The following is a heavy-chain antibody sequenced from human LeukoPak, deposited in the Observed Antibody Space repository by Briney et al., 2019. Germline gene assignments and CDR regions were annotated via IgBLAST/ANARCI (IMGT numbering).Heavy chain of an antibody. D-gene: IGHD3-10*01. CDR2: ITSSGRTP. Sequence: GGSLRLSCEASGFTFNTHAMTWVRQAPGKGLDGVAGITSSGRTPYYTDSVKGRFTISRDNSKNTLYLQMNSLRGEDTAVYYCAKDRPNFYETSRSYYKIKGDFWGQGSLVTVSS. CDR1: GFTFNTHA. J-gene: IGHJ4*02. CDR3: AKDRPNFYETSRSYYKIKGDF. V-gene: IGHV3-23*01.